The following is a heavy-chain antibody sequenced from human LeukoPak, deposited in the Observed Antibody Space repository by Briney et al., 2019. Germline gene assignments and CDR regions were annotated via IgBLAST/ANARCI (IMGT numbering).Heavy chain of an antibody. CDR3: AITPVTNKIAAAGTGWFDP. D-gene: IGHD6-13*01. CDR2: IYYSGST. V-gene: IGHV4-30-4*08. CDR1: GGSISSGGYY. J-gene: IGHJ5*02. Sequence: PSETLSLTCAVSGGSISSGGYYWSWIRQPPGKGLEWIGYIYYSGSTYYNPSLKSRVTISVDTSKNQFSLKLSSVTAADTAVYYCAITPVTNKIAAAGTGWFDPWGQGTLVTVSS.